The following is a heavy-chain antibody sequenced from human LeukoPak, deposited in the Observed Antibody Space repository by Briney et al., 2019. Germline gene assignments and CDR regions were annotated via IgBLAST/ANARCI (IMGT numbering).Heavy chain of an antibody. V-gene: IGHV1-2*02. J-gene: IGHJ4*02. CDR2: INPNSGGT. CDR1: GYTFAGYY. D-gene: IGHD6-19*01. Sequence: ASVKVSCKASGYTFAGYYMHWVRQAPGQGLEWMGWINPNSGGTNYAQKFQGRVTMTRDTSISTAYMELSRLRSDDTAVYYCARVRIAVAGKYYFDYWGQGTLVTVSS. CDR3: ARVRIAVAGKYYFDY.